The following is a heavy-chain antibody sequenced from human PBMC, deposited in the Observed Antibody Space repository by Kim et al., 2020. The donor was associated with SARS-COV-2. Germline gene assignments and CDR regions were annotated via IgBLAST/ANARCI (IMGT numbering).Heavy chain of an antibody. Sequence: GSNKYYADPVKGRFTISRDNSKNTLYLQMNSLRAEDTAVYYCASHDSTDYWGQGTLVTVSS. V-gene: IGHV3-30*01. J-gene: IGHJ4*02. D-gene: IGHD3-22*01. CDR2: GSNK. CDR3: ASHDSTDY.